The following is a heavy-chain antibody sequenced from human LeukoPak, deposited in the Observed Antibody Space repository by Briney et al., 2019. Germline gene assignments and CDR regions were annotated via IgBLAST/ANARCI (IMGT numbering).Heavy chain of an antibody. CDR2: IYHSEST. J-gene: IGHJ5*02. CDR3: ARDRGYSSSQSNWFDP. Sequence: SETLSLTCTVSGYSISSGYYWGWIRQPPGMGLEWIGSIYHSESTYYNPSLKSRVTISVDTSKNQFSLKLSSVTAADTAVYYCARDRGYSSSQSNWFDPWGQGTLVTVSS. D-gene: IGHD6-6*01. V-gene: IGHV4-38-2*02. CDR1: GYSISSGYY.